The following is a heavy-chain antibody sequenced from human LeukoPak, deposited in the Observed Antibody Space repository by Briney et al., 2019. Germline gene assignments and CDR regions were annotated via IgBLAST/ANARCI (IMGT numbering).Heavy chain of an antibody. CDR1: GFTFSSYA. J-gene: IGHJ3*02. V-gene: IGHV3-30-3*01. D-gene: IGHD3-22*01. CDR3: ARDSRFKLYYYDSSGIDI. CDR2: ISYDGSNK. Sequence: GGSLRLSCAASGFTFSSYAMHWVRQAPGKGLEWVAVISYDGSNKYYADSVKGRFTISRDNSENTLYLQMNSLRAEDTAVYYCARDSRFKLYYYDSSGIDIWGQGTMVTVSS.